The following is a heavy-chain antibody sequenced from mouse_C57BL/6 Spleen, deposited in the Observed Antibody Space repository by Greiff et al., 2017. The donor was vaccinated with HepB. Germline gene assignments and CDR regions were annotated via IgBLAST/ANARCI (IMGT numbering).Heavy chain of an antibody. CDR1: GYTFTDYY. J-gene: IGHJ4*01. Sequence: EVQLQQSGPELVKPGASVKISCKASGYTFTDYYMNWVKQSHGKSLEWIGDINPNNGGTSYNQKFKGKATLTVDKSSSTAYMELRSLTSEDSAVFNCARRGAMDYWGQGTSLTVSS. V-gene: IGHV1-26*01. CDR3: ARRGAMDY. CDR2: INPNNGGT.